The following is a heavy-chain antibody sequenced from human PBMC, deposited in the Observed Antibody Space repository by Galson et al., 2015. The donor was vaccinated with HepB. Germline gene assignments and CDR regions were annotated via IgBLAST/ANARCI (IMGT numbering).Heavy chain of an antibody. CDR3: AKDHTAGRGYYYSGMDA. J-gene: IGHJ6*02. Sequence: GSLRLSCAASTFTFSNYAMIWVRQAPGKRPEWVSAISGSGGSTYYADSVRGRFTISRDNSKNTLYLQMNSLRAEDTAVYYCAKDHTAGRGYYYSGMDAWGQGTTVTVSS. CDR1: TFTFSNYA. CDR2: ISGSGGST. V-gene: IGHV3-23*01. D-gene: IGHD6-13*01.